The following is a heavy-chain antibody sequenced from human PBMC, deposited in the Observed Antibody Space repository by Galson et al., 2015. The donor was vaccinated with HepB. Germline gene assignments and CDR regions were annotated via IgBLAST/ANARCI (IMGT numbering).Heavy chain of an antibody. V-gene: IGHV7-4-1*02. D-gene: IGHD3-22*01. CDR1: GYTFTSYA. CDR2: INTNTGNP. Sequence: SVKVSCKASGYTFTSYAMNWVRQAPGQGLEWMGWINTNTGNPTYAQGFTGRFVFSLDTSVSTAYLQISSLKAEDTAVYYCATALYYYDSSGYYLYYYGMDVWGQGTTVTVSS. J-gene: IGHJ6*02. CDR3: ATALYYYDSSGYYLYYYGMDV.